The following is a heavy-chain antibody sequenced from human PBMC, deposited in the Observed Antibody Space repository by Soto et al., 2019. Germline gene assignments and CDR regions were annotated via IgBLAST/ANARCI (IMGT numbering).Heavy chain of an antibody. J-gene: IGHJ6*02. CDR2: ISWNSGSI. Sequence: EVQLVESGGGLGQPGRSLRLSCAASGFTFDDYAMHWVRQAPGKGLEWVSGISWNSGSIGYADSVKGRFTISRDNAKNSLYLQMNSLRADDTALYYCAKGWGGALKIMAVGGQGTTVTVPS. CDR1: GFTFDDYA. V-gene: IGHV3-9*01. D-gene: IGHD1-26*01. CDR3: AKGWGGALKIMAV.